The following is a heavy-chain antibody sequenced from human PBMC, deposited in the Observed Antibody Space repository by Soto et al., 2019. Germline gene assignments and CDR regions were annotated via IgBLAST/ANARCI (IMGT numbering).Heavy chain of an antibody. CDR2: ISGGGTTV. V-gene: IGHV3-11*01. CDR1: GFAFSDFY. CDR3: ARDREPSVYHGMAV. J-gene: IGHJ6*02. Sequence: QRLSCAASGFAFSDFYMSWTRQAPGKGLEWISYISGGGTTVFYADSVKGRFTISRDNAQKSLYLQMDSLTSEDTAIYYCARDREPSVYHGMAVWGQGTTVTVSS.